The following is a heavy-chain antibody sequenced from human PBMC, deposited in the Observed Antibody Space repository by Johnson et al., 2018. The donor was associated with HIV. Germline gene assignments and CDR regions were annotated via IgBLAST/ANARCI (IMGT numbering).Heavy chain of an antibody. CDR3: AKDMVRGFGGDAFDI. V-gene: IGHV3-74*01. D-gene: IGHD3-10*01. CDR1: GFTFNNYW. CDR2: INSDGSTT. J-gene: IGHJ3*02. Sequence: VQLVESGGGLGQPGGSLRLSCVDSGFTFNNYWMHWVRQAPGKGPVWVSRINSDGSTTDYADSVKGRFTISRDNAKNTLYLQMNSLRAEDTAVYYCAKDMVRGFGGDAFDIWGQGTMVTVSS.